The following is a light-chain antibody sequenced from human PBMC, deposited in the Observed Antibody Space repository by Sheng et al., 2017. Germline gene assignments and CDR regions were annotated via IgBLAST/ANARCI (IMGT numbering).Light chain of an antibody. Sequence: DIQMTQSPSAMSASVEDRVTITCRASQGISFDLAWFQQKSGKAPKFLIYAASSLQSGVPSRFSGSGSGTDFTLTISSLQPEDFATYYCQQSYSTPRTFGQGTKVEIK. CDR3: QQSYSTPRT. J-gene: IGKJ1*01. CDR1: QGISFD. V-gene: IGKV1-39*01. CDR2: AAS.